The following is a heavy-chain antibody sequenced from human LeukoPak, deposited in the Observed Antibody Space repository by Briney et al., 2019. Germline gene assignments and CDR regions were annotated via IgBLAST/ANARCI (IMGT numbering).Heavy chain of an antibody. J-gene: IGHJ3*02. CDR1: GLTFSSYE. Sequence: PGGSLRLSCAASGLTFSSYEMNWVRQAPGKGLEWVSYISGSGSTIYYADSVKGRFTISRDNAKNSLYLQMNSLRAEDTAVYYCANTMADAFDIWGQGTMVTVS. CDR3: ANTMADAFDI. CDR2: ISGSGSTI. D-gene: IGHD3-10*01. V-gene: IGHV3-48*03.